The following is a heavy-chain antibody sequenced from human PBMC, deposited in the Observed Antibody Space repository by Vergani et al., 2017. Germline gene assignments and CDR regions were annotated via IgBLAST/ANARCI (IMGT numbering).Heavy chain of an antibody. Sequence: EGQLVESGGDWVQRGGSLRLSCAASGFISSSYWMSWVRQAPGKGLEWVANVNQDGSEKYYLDSVRGRFTLSRDNAKNSIYLQRNSLRAEDTAVYFCVRVPLIRRGSGNYGINNYHGMDVGGQGTTVIVSS. CDR1: GFISSSYW. J-gene: IGHJ6*02. D-gene: IGHD3-10*01. V-gene: IGHV3-7*01. CDR3: VRVPLIRRGSGNYGINNYHGMDV. CDR2: VNQDGSEK.